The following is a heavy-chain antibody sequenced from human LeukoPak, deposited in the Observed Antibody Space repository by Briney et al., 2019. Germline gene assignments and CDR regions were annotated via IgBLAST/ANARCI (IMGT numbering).Heavy chain of an antibody. CDR1: GGSMSSHY. CDR3: ARGGYCSSTSCRKPGGGWFDP. J-gene: IGHJ5*02. D-gene: IGHD2-2*01. V-gene: IGHV4-59*11. Sequence: SETLSLTCTVSGGSMSSHYWSWVRQPPGKGLEWIGYIYYSGSTYYNPSLKSRVTISVDTSKNQFSLKLSSVTAADTAVYYCARGGYCSSTSCRKPGGGWFDPWGQGTLVTVSS. CDR2: IYYSGST.